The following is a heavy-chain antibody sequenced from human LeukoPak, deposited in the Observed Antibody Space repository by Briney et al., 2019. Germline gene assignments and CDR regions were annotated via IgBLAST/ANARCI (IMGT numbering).Heavy chain of an antibody. J-gene: IGHJ6*03. Sequence: SETLSLTYTVSGVSISTSNSYWGWLRPPPGKGLEWIGSLFYTGNTYYNASLKSRVTISIDTSKNQISLRLTSVTATDTAMYYCARRVPPIESSSSYYYYYYMDVWGKGTTVTISS. D-gene: IGHD6-13*01. CDR2: LFYTGNT. CDR1: GVSISTSNSY. CDR3: ARRVPPIESSSSYYYYYYMDV. V-gene: IGHV4-39*01.